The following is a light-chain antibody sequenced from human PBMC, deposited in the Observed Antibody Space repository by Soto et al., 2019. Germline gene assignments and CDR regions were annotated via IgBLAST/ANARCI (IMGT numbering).Light chain of an antibody. J-gene: IGKJ5*01. V-gene: IGKV3-11*01. Sequence: DIVLTQSPCTQYQYPWERATLSCSSSQSVSNNYLAWYQQKPGQAPRLLIYGASNRATGIPDRFSGSGSGTDFTLTIISLEPEDFAVYYCQQRSKWPFLVGQGTRLEIK. CDR3: QQRSKWPFL. CDR2: GAS. CDR1: QSVSNNY.